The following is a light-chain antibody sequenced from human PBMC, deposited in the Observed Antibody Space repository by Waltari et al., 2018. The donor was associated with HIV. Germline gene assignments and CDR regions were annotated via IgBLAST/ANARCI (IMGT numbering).Light chain of an antibody. V-gene: IGKV2-28*01. CDR3: MQTLQTPGT. J-gene: IGKJ1*01. CDR1: QSLMHSIGYNY. CDR2: LGS. Sequence: DIVMTQSPLSLPVTPGEPASISCRSSQSLMHSIGYNYVDWYLQKPGQSPQVLIYLGSNRASGVPDRFSGSVSGTDFTLKISRVEPEDVGVYYCMQTLQTPGTFGQGTKVEIK.